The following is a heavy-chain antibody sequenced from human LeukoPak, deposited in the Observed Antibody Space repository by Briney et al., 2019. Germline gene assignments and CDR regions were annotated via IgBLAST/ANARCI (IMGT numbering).Heavy chain of an antibody. CDR1: GFTFSSYA. D-gene: IGHD3-10*01. CDR3: ARDYNNYYYYMDV. Sequence: GGSLRLSCAASGFTFSSYAMSWVRQAPGKGLEWVSAISGSGGSTYYADSVKGRFTISRDNSKNTLYLQMNSLRAEDTAVYYCARDYNNYYYYMDVWGKGTTVTVSS. V-gene: IGHV3-23*01. CDR2: ISGSGGST. J-gene: IGHJ6*03.